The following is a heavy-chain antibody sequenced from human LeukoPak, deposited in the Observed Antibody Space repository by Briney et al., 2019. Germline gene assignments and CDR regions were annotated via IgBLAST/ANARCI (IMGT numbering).Heavy chain of an antibody. CDR3: ARAHDSLGISDYYYYGMDV. CDR2: IYYSGST. V-gene: IGHV4-59*01. D-gene: IGHD7-27*01. Sequence: PSETLSLICTVSGGFISSYYWSWIRQPPGKGLEWIGYIYYSGSTNYNPSLKSRVTISVDTSKNQFSLKLSSVTAADTAVYYCARAHDSLGISDYYYYGMDVWGQGTTVTVSS. J-gene: IGHJ6*02. CDR1: GGFISSYY.